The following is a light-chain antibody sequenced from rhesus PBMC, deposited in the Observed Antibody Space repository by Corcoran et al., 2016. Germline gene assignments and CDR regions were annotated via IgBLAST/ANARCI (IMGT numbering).Light chain of an antibody. CDR2: GAS. CDR1: QSVGSS. Sequence: QVILTQSPATLSLSPGERATLSCRASQSVGSSLAWYQQQPGQAPRLLIYGASSRAPGIPDRFRGSGSGTEFTLTISSLGPEDFAVDCCQKYSSSPPTFGGGTKVEIK. CDR3: QKYSSSPPT. V-gene: IGKV3-53*01. J-gene: IGKJ4*01.